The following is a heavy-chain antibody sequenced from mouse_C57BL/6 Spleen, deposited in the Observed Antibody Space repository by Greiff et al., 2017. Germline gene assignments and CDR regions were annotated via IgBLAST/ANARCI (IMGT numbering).Heavy chain of an antibody. J-gene: IGHJ2*01. Sequence: QVQLQQSGAELARPGASVKMSCKASGYTFTSYTMHWVKQRPGQGLEWIGYINPSSGYTKYNQKFKDKATLTADKSSSTAYMQLSSLTSEDSAVYYCATCTQTGTFYFDYWGQGTTLTVSS. D-gene: IGHD4-1*01. CDR1: GYTFTSYT. V-gene: IGHV1-4*01. CDR3: ATCTQTGTFYFDY. CDR2: INPSSGYT.